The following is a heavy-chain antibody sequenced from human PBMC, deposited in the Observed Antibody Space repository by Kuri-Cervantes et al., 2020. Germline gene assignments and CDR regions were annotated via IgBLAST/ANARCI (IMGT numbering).Heavy chain of an antibody. J-gene: IGHJ4*02. D-gene: IGHD5-24*01. CDR3: AKAPPREMATFDY. Sequence: GGSLRLSCTTDGFTFSGYAMSWVRQAPGKGLEWVSSITTSGDRTHYLDSVMGRFTISRDNSKNTLYLQMNSLRAEDTAVYYCAKAPPREMATFDYWGQGTLVTVSS. V-gene: IGHV3-23*01. CDR1: GFTFSGYA. CDR2: ITTSGDRT.